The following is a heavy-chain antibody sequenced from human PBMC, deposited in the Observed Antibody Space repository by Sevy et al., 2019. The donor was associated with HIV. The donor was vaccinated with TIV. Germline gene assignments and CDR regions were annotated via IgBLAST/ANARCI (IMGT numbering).Heavy chain of an antibody. D-gene: IGHD3-22*01. CDR3: ARGPHYYYDSTSFFEY. J-gene: IGHJ4*02. V-gene: IGHV3-48*03. CDR2: IISSAKSI. CDR1: GFTFTSYE. Sequence: GGSLRLSCTASGFTFTSYEMNWVRQAPGKGLEWVSSIISSAKSIYYADSVKGRFTVSRDNAKNSLFLQMNGLRAEDTAIYYCARGPHYYYDSTSFFEYWGQGTLVTVSS.